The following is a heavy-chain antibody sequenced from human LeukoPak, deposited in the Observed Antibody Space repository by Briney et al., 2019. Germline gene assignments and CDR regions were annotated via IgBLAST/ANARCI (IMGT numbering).Heavy chain of an antibody. V-gene: IGHV1-2*02. J-gene: IGHJ4*02. CDR3: ARSSPYSSSWWDFDH. CDR2: INPNSGGT. Sequence: ASVKVSCKASGYTFTGYYMHWVRQAPGQGLEWMGWINPNSGGTNYAQKFQGRVTMTRDTSISTAYMELSRLRSDDTAVYYCARSSPYSSSWWDFDHWGQGALVTVSS. CDR1: GYTFTGYY. D-gene: IGHD6-13*01.